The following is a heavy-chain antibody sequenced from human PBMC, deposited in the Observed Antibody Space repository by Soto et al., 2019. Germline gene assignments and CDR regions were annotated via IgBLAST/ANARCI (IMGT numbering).Heavy chain of an antibody. CDR1: GLTFSSYW. D-gene: IGHD6-19*01. Sequence: PGGSLRLSCAASGLTFSSYWMHWVRQAPGKGLVWVSRINSDGRSTSYADSVKGRFTISRDNAKNTLYLQMNSLRAEDTAVYYCARPCGNSSGWIHYWGQGTLVTVSS. V-gene: IGHV3-74*01. CDR3: ARPCGNSSGWIHY. J-gene: IGHJ4*02. CDR2: INSDGRST.